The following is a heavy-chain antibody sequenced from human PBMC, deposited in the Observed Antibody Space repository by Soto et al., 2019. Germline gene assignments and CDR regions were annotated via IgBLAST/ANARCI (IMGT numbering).Heavy chain of an antibody. Sequence: GGSLRLSCVASGFAVSNNYMNWVRQAPGKGLEWVSVVYSGGTTYYADSVRGRFTVSRDDSKNTLFLQMSSLRAEDTAVYYCARAGSPFDSDSSGYWGFDHWGQGTLVTVS. D-gene: IGHD3-22*01. CDR2: VYSGGTT. CDR3: ARAGSPFDSDSSGYWGFDH. J-gene: IGHJ4*02. CDR1: GFAVSNNY. V-gene: IGHV3-53*01.